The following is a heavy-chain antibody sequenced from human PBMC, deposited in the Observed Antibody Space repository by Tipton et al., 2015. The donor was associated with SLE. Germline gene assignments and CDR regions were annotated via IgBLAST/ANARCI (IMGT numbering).Heavy chain of an antibody. CDR2: INHSGST. CDR1: GGSFSGYY. J-gene: IGHJ3*02. Sequence: TLSLTCAVYGGSFSGYYWGWIRQPPGKGLEWIGEINHSGSTNYNPSLKSRVTISVDTSKNQFSLKLSSVTAADTAVYYCARGPIRADAFDIWGQGTMVTVSS. D-gene: IGHD3-10*01. V-gene: IGHV4-34*01. CDR3: ARGPIRADAFDI.